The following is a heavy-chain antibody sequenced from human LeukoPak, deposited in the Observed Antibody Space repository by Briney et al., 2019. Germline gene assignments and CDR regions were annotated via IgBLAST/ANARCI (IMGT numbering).Heavy chain of an antibody. V-gene: IGHV1-18*01. D-gene: IGHD6-13*01. CDR3: AIGGLSTRWGLDY. CDR1: GYIFNTNG. Sequence: GASVKVSCKASGYIFNTNGINWVRQAPGQGLEWVAYISAYSGVTNSAQKFRDRVTMTTDTSTRTAYMELRSLTSDDSAVYYCAIGGLSTRWGLDYWGQGTLVTVSS. CDR2: ISAYSGVT. J-gene: IGHJ4*02.